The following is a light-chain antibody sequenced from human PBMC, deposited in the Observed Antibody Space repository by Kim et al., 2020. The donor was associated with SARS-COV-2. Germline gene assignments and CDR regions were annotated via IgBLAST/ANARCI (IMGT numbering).Light chain of an antibody. CDR1: QNINSH. J-gene: IGKJ3*01. CDR3: QQTYISPFT. CDR2: AAS. V-gene: IGKV1-39*01. Sequence: ASVGDRVTITCRTSQNINSHLNWYHQKPGRAPKLLIYAASTLQGGVPSRFSGSGSETDFTLTISSLQPEDFATYVCQQTYISPFTFGPGTKVDIK.